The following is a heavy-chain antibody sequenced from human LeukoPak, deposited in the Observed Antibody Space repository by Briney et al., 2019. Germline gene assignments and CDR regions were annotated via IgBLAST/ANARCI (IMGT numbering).Heavy chain of an antibody. CDR1: GGSISSYY. J-gene: IGHJ4*02. CDR2: IYYSGST. D-gene: IGHD2-15*01. CDR3: ATQLCSGGSCPLDY. V-gene: IGHV4-59*08. Sequence: SETLSLTCTVSGGSISSYYWGWIRQPPGKGLEWIGYIYYSGSTNYNPSLKSRVTISVDTSKNQFSLKLISVTAADTAVYYCATQLCSGGSCPLDYWGQGTLVTVSS.